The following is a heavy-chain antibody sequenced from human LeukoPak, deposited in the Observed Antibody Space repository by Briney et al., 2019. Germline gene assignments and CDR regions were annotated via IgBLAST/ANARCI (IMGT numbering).Heavy chain of an antibody. J-gene: IGHJ4*02. V-gene: IGHV4-59*01. CDR3: AAEDSSGYKYCFDY. CDR2: IYYSGST. D-gene: IGHD3-22*01. Sequence: SETLSLTCTVSGGSISSYYWSWIRQPPGKGLEWIGYIYYSGSTNYNPSLKSRVTISVDTSKNQFSLKLSSVTAADTAVYYCAAEDSSGYKYCFDYWGQGTLVTVSS. CDR1: GGSISSYY.